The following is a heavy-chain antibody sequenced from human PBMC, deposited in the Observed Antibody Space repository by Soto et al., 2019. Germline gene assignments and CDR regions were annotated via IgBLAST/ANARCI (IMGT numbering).Heavy chain of an antibody. V-gene: IGHV4-34*01. CDR2: INHSGST. D-gene: IGHD3-10*01. CDR3: ARAYQRHYYGSGSYLGYYYYYYMDV. Sequence: SETLSLTCAVYGGSFSGYYWSWIRQPPGKGLEWIGEINHSGSTNYNPSLMSRVTISVDTSKNQFSLKLSSVTAADTAVYYCARAYQRHYYGSGSYLGYYYYYYMDVWGKGTTVTVSS. CDR1: GGSFSGYY. J-gene: IGHJ6*03.